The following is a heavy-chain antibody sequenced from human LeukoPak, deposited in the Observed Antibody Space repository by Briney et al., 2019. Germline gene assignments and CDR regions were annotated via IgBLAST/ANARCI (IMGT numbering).Heavy chain of an antibody. CDR2: INPNSGGT. J-gene: IGHJ4*02. V-gene: IGHV1-2*02. CDR3: ARTSIPSSGWFWPAPAGFDY. CDR1: GYTFTGYY. Sequence: GASVKVSCKASGYTFTGYYMHWVRQAPGQGLEWMGWINPNSGGTNYAQKFQGRVAMTRDTSISTAYMELSRLRSDDTAVYYCARTSIPSSGWFWPAPAGFDYWGQGTLVTVSS. D-gene: IGHD6-19*01.